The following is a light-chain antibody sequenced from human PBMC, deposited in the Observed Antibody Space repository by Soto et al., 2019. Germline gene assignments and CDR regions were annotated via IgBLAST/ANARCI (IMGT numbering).Light chain of an antibody. CDR2: GYT. V-gene: IGLV1-40*01. Sequence: QSVLTQPPSVSGAPGQRVTISCTGSSSNIGAGYDVHWYQQVPGTAPKLLIHGYTNRPSGVSDRFSGSRSGTSASLAITGLRAEDEADYYCQSFDSSLSGSVFGEGTQLTVL. CDR3: QSFDSSLSGSV. CDR1: SSNIGAGYD. J-gene: IGLJ2*01.